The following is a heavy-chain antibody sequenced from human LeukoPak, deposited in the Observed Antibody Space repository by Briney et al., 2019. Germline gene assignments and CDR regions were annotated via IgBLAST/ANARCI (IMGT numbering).Heavy chain of an antibody. CDR1: GGTFSSYA. V-gene: IGHV1-69*05. CDR3: ARVGWVQLWSSYFDY. Sequence: GASVKVSCKASGGTFSSYAISWVRQAPGQGLEWMGGIIPIFGTANYAQKFQGRVTMTRDTSISTAYMELSRLRSDDTAVYYCARVGWVQLWSSYFDYWGQGTLVTVSS. D-gene: IGHD5-18*01. J-gene: IGHJ4*02. CDR2: IIPIFGTA.